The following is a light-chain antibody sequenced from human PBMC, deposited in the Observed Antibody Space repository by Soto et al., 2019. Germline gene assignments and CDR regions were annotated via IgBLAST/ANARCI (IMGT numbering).Light chain of an antibody. J-gene: IGKJ5*01. Sequence: IAQSRANLSVSPGQRGALSCRTIQRVSRNLGLYQEKPVQAPRXXMDCAATRATGIPARFSGSGSGTEFPLPISSLQSEDFAVYYCQQHGSSTITFGQGTRLEIK. CDR3: QQHGSSTIT. CDR1: QRVSRN. CDR2: CAA. V-gene: IGKV3-15*01.